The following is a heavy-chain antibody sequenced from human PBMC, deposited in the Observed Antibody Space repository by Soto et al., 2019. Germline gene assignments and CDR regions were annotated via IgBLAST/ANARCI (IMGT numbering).Heavy chain of an antibody. V-gene: IGHV1-69*02. J-gene: IGHJ6*02. Sequence: GASGKVSCKGSGVNFSSYIIRLGRQGPGKRLEWMGRIIPILCIANYAQKVQGRDTITADKSTSTAYMELSSLRSEDTAVYYCAVAEGDSGYDPENGMDVWGQGTTVTVSS. CDR2: IIPILCIA. D-gene: IGHD5-12*01. CDR3: AVAEGDSGYDPENGMDV. CDR1: GVNFSSYI.